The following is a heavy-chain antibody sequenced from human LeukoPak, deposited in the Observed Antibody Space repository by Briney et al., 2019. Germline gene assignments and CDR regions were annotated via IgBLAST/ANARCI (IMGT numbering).Heavy chain of an antibody. D-gene: IGHD3-16*01. V-gene: IGHV3-7*01. CDR2: IKQDGSEK. J-gene: IGHJ4*02. CDR3: TRRLDD. CDR1: GFTFSTHW. Sequence: GGSLRLSCAASGFTFSTHWMTWVRQAPGKGLEWVANIKQDGSEKYYVDSVKGRFTISRDNAKNSLFLQMNSLRAEDTAVYYCTRRLDDWGQGTLVTVSS.